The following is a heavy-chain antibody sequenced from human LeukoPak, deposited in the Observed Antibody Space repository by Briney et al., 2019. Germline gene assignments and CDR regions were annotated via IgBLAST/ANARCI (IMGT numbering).Heavy chain of an antibody. J-gene: IGHJ4*02. Sequence: RGESLKISCKGSGYSFTSYWIGWVRQVPGKGLEWMGIIYPGDSDTRYSPSFQGQVTMSVDKSISTAYLQWSSLRASDTAMYYCARQGSSGQPFDYWGQGTLVTVSS. D-gene: IGHD3-22*01. CDR3: ARQGSSGQPFDY. CDR1: GYSFTSYW. V-gene: IGHV5-51*01. CDR2: IYPGDSDT.